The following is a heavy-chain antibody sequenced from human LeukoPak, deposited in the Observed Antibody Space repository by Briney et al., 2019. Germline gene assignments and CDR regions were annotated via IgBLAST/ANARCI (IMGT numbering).Heavy chain of an antibody. J-gene: IGHJ4*02. CDR2: IRYDGSNK. CDR1: GFTFSSYY. Sequence: GGSLRLPCVASGFTFSSYYMSWVRQAPGKGLEWVAFIRYDGSNKYYADSVKGRFTISGDNSKNTLYLQMNSLRAEDTAVYYCAKGRSYYFDYWGQGTLVTVSS. V-gene: IGHV3-30*02. CDR3: AKGRSYYFDY.